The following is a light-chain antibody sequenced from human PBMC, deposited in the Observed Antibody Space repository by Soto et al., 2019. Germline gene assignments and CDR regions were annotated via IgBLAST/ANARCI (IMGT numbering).Light chain of an antibody. Sequence: DVVMTQSPLSLPVTLGQPASISCRSSQSLVYSDGNTYLSWFQQRPGQSPRRLIYKVSNWDSGVPDRFSGSGSGSDFTLKISRVEAEDIGVYSGMQGTHWPYTFGQGTKLEIK. CDR1: QSLVYSDGNTY. CDR3: MQGTHWPYT. CDR2: KVS. V-gene: IGKV2D-30*01. J-gene: IGKJ2*01.